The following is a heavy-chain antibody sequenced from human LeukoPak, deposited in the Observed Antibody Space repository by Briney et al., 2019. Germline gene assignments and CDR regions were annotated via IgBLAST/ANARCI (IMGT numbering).Heavy chain of an antibody. Sequence: SDTLSLTCTVSGRSNSSYYWRWIPQPPPRGLEGIGYIYYRECTNYNPPLKSGATISVDTSNRPFSLKLSSVTAADTAVYYCARILSHYDYVWGSYRYFWFDPWGQGNLVTVSS. CDR3: ARILSHYDYVWGSYRYFWFDP. CDR1: GRSNSSYY. J-gene: IGHJ5*02. CDR2: IYYRECT. V-gene: IGHV4-59*07. D-gene: IGHD3-16*02.